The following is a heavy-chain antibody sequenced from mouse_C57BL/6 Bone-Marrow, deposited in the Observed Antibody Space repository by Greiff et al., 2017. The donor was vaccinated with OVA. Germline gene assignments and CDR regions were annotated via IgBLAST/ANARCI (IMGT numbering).Heavy chain of an antibody. D-gene: IGHD1-1*01. CDR2: IDPSDSYT. J-gene: IGHJ2*01. CDR1: GYTFTSYW. V-gene: IGHV1-50*01. Sequence: VQLQQPGAELVKPGASVKLSCKASGYTFTSYWMQWVKQRPGQGLEWIGEIDPSDSYTNYNQKFKGKATLTVDTSSSTAYMQLSSLTSEDSAVYYGARESYYDCDDGGQGTTLTVSS. CDR3: ARESYYDCDD.